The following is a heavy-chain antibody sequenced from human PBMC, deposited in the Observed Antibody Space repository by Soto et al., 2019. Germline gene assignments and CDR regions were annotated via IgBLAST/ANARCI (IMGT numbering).Heavy chain of an antibody. D-gene: IGHD3-10*01. CDR2: ITYDGSNA. CDR3: ARESGYYYGSHEY. Sequence: PGGSLRLSCAASGCTFSSFAMHWVRQAPGKGLEGGAVITYDGSNAHHADSVKGRFTFSRDNSQHPLYLQMKSLTVEDTAVYQCARESGYYYGSHEYWGQGTLVTFYS. J-gene: IGHJ4*02. CDR1: GCTFSSFA. V-gene: IGHV3-30-3*01.